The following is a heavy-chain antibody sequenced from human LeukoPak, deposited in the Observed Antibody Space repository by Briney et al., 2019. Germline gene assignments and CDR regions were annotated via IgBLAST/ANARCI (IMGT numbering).Heavy chain of an antibody. CDR3: ASTMVRGVATFDY. CDR2: INSDGSST. D-gene: IGHD3-10*01. V-gene: IGHV3-74*01. CDR1: GFTFRSYW. J-gene: IGHJ4*02. Sequence: GGSLRLSCAASGFTFRSYWMHWVRHPPGKGLVWVSRINSDGSSTSYADSVKGRFTISRDNAKNALYLQMNSLGAEDTAVYYCASTMVRGVATFDYWGQGTLVTVSS.